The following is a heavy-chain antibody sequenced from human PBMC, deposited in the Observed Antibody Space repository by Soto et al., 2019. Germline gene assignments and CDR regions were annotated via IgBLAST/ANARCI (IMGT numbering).Heavy chain of an antibody. CDR1: VFTFSSYS. Sequence: GGSLRLSCAASVFTFSSYSMSWVRQAPGKGLECVSAISVSGGSTYYADSVKGRFTISRDNSKNTLYLQMNSLRAEDTAVYYSAKLTGVAVAGKSGYYYYGMAVWAQGTTVTVSS. D-gene: IGHD6-19*01. CDR3: AKLTGVAVAGKSGYYYYGMAV. J-gene: IGHJ6*01. CDR2: ISVSGGST. V-gene: IGHV3-23*01.